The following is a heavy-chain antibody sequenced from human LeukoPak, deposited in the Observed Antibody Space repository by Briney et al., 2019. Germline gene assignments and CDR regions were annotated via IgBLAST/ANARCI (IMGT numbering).Heavy chain of an antibody. D-gene: IGHD6-19*01. CDR2: ISGSGGST. CDR3: AYWGAVGDFDY. CDR1: GFTFSSYA. J-gene: IGHJ4*02. V-gene: IGHV3-23*01. Sequence: GGSLRLSCAASGFTFSSYAMSRVRQAPGKGLEWVSAISGSGGSTYYADSVKGRFTISRDNSKNTLYLQMNSLRAEDTAVYYCAYWGAVGDFDYWGQGTLVTVSS.